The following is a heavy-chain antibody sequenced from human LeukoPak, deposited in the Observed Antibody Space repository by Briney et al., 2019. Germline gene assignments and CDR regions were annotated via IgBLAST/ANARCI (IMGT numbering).Heavy chain of an antibody. CDR1: GFTFGNYG. Sequence: GGCLRLSCAAPGFTFGNYGMHWVRPAPGGGLWWVTFIWHDGSKKYYADSMKGRFTISRDNSKYTLYLQMNSLRAEDTALYYCAKDGVGPNDYHAFDNWGQGTMVTVSS. V-gene: IGHV3-30*02. CDR3: AKDGVGPNDYHAFDN. CDR2: IWHDGSKK. D-gene: IGHD4-11*01. J-gene: IGHJ3*02.